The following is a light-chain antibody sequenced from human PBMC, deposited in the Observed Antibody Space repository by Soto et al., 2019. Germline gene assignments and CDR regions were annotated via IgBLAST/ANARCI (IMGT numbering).Light chain of an antibody. Sequence: EIVLTQSPATLSLSPGARATLSCRASQSVSSYLAWYPQKPGQAPRLLIYDASNRAAGIPARFSGSGFGTDFTLTISSLEPEDAAVYYCQQRSNWPPITFGQGTRLEI. CDR3: QQRSNWPPIT. CDR1: QSVSSY. CDR2: DAS. J-gene: IGKJ5*01. V-gene: IGKV3-11*01.